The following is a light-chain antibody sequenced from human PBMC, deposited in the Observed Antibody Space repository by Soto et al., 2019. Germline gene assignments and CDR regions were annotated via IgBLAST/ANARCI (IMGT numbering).Light chain of an antibody. CDR1: SSNIGAGYD. V-gene: IGLV1-40*01. CDR2: GNS. CDR3: QSYDSSLSVLDV. J-gene: IGLJ1*01. Sequence: QAVVTQPPSVSGAPGQRVTISCTGSSSNIGAGYDVHWYQQLPGTAPKLLIYGNSNRPSGVPDRFSGSKSGTSASLAITGLQAEDEADYYCQSYDSSLSVLDVFGTGTKVTVL.